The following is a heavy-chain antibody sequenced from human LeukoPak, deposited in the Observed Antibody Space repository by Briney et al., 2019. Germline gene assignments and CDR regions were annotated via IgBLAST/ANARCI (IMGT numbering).Heavy chain of an antibody. CDR1: GGTFSSYA. D-gene: IGHD6-19*01. J-gene: IGHJ4*02. CDR2: IIPIFGTA. Sequence: GASVTVSCTASGGTFSSYAISWVRQAPGQGLEWMGGIIPIFGTANYAQKFQGRVTITADESTSTAYMELSSLRSEDTAVYYCARGAVEDPTVVDYFDYRGQGTLVTVSS. V-gene: IGHV1-69*13. CDR3: ARGAVEDPTVVDYFDY.